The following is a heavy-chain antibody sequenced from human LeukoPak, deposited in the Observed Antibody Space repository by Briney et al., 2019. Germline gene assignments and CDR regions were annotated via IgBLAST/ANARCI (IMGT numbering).Heavy chain of an antibody. V-gene: IGHV3-23*01. D-gene: IGHD4-17*01. J-gene: IGHJ4*02. CDR3: AKEASGLNTVTTPLGYFDY. CDR2: ISGSGGST. CDR1: GFTFSSYA. Sequence: GGSLRLSCAASGFTFSSYAMSWARQAPGKGLEGVSAISGSGGSTYYADSVKGRFTISRDNSKNTLYLQMNSLRAEDTAVYYCAKEASGLNTVTTPLGYFDYWGQGTLVTVSS.